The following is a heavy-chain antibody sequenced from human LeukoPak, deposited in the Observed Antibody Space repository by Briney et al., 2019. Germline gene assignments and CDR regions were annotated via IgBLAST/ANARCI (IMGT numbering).Heavy chain of an antibody. D-gene: IGHD3-3*01. V-gene: IGHV4-30-2*01. CDR3: AREAYYDFWSVKSNWFDP. CDR1: GGSISSGGYS. J-gene: IGHJ5*02. CDR2: IYHSGST. Sequence: PSQTLSLICAVSGGSISSGGYSWSWIRQPPGKGLEWIGYIYHSGSTYYNPSLKSRVTISVDRSKNQFSLKLSSVTAADTAVYYCAREAYYDFWSVKSNWFDPWGQGTLVTVSS.